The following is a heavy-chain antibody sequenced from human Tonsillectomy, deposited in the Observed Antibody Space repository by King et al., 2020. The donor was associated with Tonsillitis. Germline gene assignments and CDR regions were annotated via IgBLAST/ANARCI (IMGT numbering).Heavy chain of an antibody. J-gene: IGHJ6*02. V-gene: IGHV3-30-3*02. CDR1: GFTFSSYA. CDR2: ISYDGSNK. Sequence: VQLVESGGDVVQPGKSLRLSCAASGFTFSSYAMHWVRQAPGKGLEWVAVISYDGSNKYYADSVKGRFTISRDNSKNTLYLQMNSLRAEDTAVYYSANEDGSGSYSFPYYYYGTDVWGQGTTVTVSS. D-gene: IGHD3-10*01. CDR3: ANEDGSGSYSFPYYYYGTDV.